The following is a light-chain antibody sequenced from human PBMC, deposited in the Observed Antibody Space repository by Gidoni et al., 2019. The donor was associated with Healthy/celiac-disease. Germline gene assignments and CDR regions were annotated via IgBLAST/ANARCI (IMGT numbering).Light chain of an antibody. CDR2: GAS. V-gene: IGKV3-20*01. J-gene: IGKJ2*01. Sequence: DIVSTQSPGTPSLSPGERATLSCRASKSGSSSYLAWYQQKPGQAPRLLIYGASSRATGIPDRFSGSGSGTDFTLTISRLEPEDFAVYYCQQYGSSPQAFGQGTKLEIK. CDR1: KSGSSSY. CDR3: QQYGSSPQA.